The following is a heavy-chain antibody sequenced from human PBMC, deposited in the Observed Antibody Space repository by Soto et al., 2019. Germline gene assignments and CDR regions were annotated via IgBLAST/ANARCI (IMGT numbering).Heavy chain of an antibody. D-gene: IGHD3-10*01. V-gene: IGHV5-51*01. CDR1: GYSFTSYW. J-gene: IGHJ6*02. Sequence: GESLKISCKGSGYSFTSYWIGWVRQMPGKGLEWMGIIYPGDSDTRYSPSFQGQVTISADKSISTAYLQWSSLKASDTAMYYCARHTVSYYGSGSYYHPLGMDVWGQGTTVTVSS. CDR3: ARHTVSYYGSGSYYHPLGMDV. CDR2: IYPGDSDT.